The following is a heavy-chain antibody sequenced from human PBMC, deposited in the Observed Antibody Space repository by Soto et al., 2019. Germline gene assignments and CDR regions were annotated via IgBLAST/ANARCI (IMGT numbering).Heavy chain of an antibody. CDR2: FDPEDGET. CDR3: ATLKLELIDGVWFDP. Sequence: EASVKVSCKVSGYTLSELSMHWVRQAPGKGLEWMGGFDPEDGETIYAQKFQGRVTMTEDTSTDTAYMELSSLRSEDTAVYYCATLKLELIDGVWFDPWGQGTLVTVSS. CDR1: GYTLSELS. D-gene: IGHD1-7*01. J-gene: IGHJ5*02. V-gene: IGHV1-24*01.